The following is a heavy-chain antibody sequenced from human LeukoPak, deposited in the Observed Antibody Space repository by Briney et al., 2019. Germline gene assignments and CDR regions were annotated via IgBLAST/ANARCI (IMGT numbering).Heavy chain of an antibody. CDR3: ARHTMHAASSWYLRD. J-gene: IGHJ4*02. Sequence: SETLSLTCTVSGGSISSYYWSWIRQPPGKGLEWIGYIYYSGSTNYNPSLKSRVTISVDTSKNQFSLTLSSVTAADTAVYYCARHTMHAASSWYLRDWGQGTLVTVSS. CDR2: IYYSGST. D-gene: IGHD6-13*01. V-gene: IGHV4-59*08. CDR1: GGSISSYY.